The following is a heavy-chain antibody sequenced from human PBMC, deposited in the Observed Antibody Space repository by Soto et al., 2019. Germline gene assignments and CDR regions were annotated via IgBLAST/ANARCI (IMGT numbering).Heavy chain of an antibody. Sequence: ASVKVSCKASGYTFSSYGISWVRQAPGQGLEWMRWISTYNANTNYAQKLQGRVTMTTDTSTSTVYMELRSLRSDDTAVYYCATYRYYYGVDVWGQGTTVTVSS. CDR1: GYTFSSYG. CDR2: ISTYNANT. J-gene: IGHJ6*02. CDR3: ATYRYYYGVDV. V-gene: IGHV1-18*04.